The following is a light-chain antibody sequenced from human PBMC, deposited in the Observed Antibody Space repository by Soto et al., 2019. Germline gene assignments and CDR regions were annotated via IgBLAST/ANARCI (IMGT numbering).Light chain of an antibody. CDR1: QTINTSY. Sequence: EVVLTQSPGTLSLSPGERATLSCRASQTINTSYLAWYQQRPGQAPRLLMYGASSRATGIPDRFSGSGSGTDFTLTISSLEPEDFAVYYCHQFNRSPYTFGQGTKLETK. V-gene: IGKV3-20*01. J-gene: IGKJ2*01. CDR3: HQFNRSPYT. CDR2: GAS.